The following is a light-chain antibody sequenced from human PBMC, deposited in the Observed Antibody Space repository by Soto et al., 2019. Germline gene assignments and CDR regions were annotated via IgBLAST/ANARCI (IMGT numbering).Light chain of an antibody. V-gene: IGKV3-20*01. CDR3: QQYGSSPRT. J-gene: IGKJ1*01. CDR2: GAS. Sequence: PATRSGSPGERATLSCMSSQNGSSYLAWYQQKPGQAPRLLIYGASSRATGIPDRFSGSGSGTDFTLTISRLEAEDVAVYYCQQYGSSPRTFGQGTKVDI. CDR1: QNGSSY.